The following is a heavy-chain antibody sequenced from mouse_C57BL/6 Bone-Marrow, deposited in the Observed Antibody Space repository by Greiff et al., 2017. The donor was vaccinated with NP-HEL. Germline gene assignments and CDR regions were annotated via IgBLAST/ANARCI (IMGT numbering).Heavy chain of an antibody. CDR1: GYTFTSYW. V-gene: IGHV1-53*01. CDR2: INPSNGGT. J-gene: IGHJ2*01. CDR3: ARSGLANWDLYYVDY. D-gene: IGHD4-1*01. Sequence: QVQLQQPGTELVKPGASVKLSCKASGYTFTSYWMHWVKQRPGQGLEWIGNINPSNGGTNYNEKFKSKATLTVDKSSSTAYMQLSSLTSEDSAVYCCARSGLANWDLYYVDYWGQGTTLTVSS.